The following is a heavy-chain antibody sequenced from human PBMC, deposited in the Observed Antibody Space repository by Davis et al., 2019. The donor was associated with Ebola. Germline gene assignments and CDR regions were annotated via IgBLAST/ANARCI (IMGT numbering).Heavy chain of an antibody. CDR1: GFTFSSYA. V-gene: IGHV3-23*01. Sequence: GGSLRLSCAASGFTFSSYAMSWVRQAPGKGLEWVSAISGSGGSTYYADSVKGRFTISRDNSKNTLYLQMNSLRAEDTAVYYCARGRYFDWVFYGMDVWGQGTTVTVSS. J-gene: IGHJ6*02. CDR2: ISGSGGST. D-gene: IGHD3-9*01. CDR3: ARGRYFDWVFYGMDV.